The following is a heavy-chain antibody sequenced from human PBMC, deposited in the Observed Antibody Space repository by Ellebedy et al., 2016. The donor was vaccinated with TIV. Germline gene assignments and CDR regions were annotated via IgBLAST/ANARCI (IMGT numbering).Heavy chain of an antibody. V-gene: IGHV3-48*02. CDR1: GFTFSSYS. D-gene: IGHD2-2*01. CDR2: ISSSSSTI. Sequence: GESLKISXAASGFTFSSYSMNWVRKAPGKGLEWVLYISSSSSTIYYADSVKGRFTISRDNAKNSLYLQMNSLRDEDTAVYYCARGGEEYCSSTSCYGIDAFDIWGQGTMVTVSS. CDR3: ARGGEEYCSSTSCYGIDAFDI. J-gene: IGHJ3*02.